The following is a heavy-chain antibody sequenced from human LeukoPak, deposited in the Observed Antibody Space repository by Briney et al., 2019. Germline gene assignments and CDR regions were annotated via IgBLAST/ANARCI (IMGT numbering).Heavy chain of an antibody. J-gene: IGHJ4*02. CDR2: INPSGGNT. CDR1: GYTFTSYY. V-gene: IGHV1-46*01. Sequence: ASVKVSCKASGYTFTSYYMHWVRQAPGQGLEWMGIINPSGGNTGYAQKFQGRVTMTRNTSISTAYMELSSLRSEDTAVYYCARATAAVPDYWGQGTLVTVSS. D-gene: IGHD6-25*01. CDR3: ARATAAVPDY.